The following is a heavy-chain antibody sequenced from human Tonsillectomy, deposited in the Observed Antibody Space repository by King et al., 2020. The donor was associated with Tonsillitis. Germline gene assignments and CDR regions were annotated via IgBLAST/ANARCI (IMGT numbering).Heavy chain of an antibody. J-gene: IGHJ4*02. D-gene: IGHD3-3*01. Sequence: QLVQSGAEVKKPGSSVKVSCKASGGTFSSYAISWVRQAPGQGLEWMGRIIPILGIANYAQKFQGRVTITADKSTSTAYLELSSLRSEDTAVYYCARTSITLSDLWSGQYYFDYWGQGTLVTVSS. V-gene: IGHV1-69*09. CDR3: ARTSITLSDLWSGQYYFDY. CDR2: IIPILGIA. CDR1: GGTFSSYA.